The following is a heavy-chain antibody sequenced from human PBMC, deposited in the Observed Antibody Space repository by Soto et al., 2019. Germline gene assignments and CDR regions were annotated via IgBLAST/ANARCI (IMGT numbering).Heavy chain of an antibody. J-gene: IGHJ4*02. CDR3: ARERSVSPGDY. D-gene: IGHD4-17*01. CDR2: IYLNGKT. Sequence: DTPSPTFSPTGASSNEYYGSWIWQPPGEGLQWIAYIYLNGKTNYNPPLMNRVTISLDTSRSQFSLSLSSVTAADTTVYYCARERSVSPGDYWGQGVLVT. V-gene: IGHV4-59*01. CDR1: GASSNEYY.